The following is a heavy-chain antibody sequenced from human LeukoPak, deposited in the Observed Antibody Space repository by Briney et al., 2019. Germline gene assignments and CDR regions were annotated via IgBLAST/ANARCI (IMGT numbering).Heavy chain of an antibody. J-gene: IGHJ3*02. Sequence: AGGSLRLSCAASRFTFSSYWMSWVRQAPGKGLEWVASIKQDGSEKYYVDSVNGRFTISRGNGRNSVYLQMNSLRAEDTAVYFCARGPTKGNAFDIWGQGTMVTVPS. V-gene: IGHV3-7*01. CDR3: ARGPTKGNAFDI. CDR2: IKQDGSEK. CDR1: RFTFSSYW. D-gene: IGHD2-8*01.